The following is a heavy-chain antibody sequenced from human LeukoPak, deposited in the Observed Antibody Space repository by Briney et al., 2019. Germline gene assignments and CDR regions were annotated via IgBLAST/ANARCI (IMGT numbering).Heavy chain of an antibody. CDR1: GFTFSSSN. J-gene: IGHJ3*02. V-gene: IGHV3-48*04. CDR3: ARGMYGPGGFLDAFDI. CDR2: ISSSGSTI. Sequence: GGSLRLSCAASGFTFSSSNMNWVRQAPGKGLEWVSYISSSGSTIYYADSVKGRFTISRDNAKNSLYLQMNSLRAEDTAVYYCARGMYGPGGFLDAFDIWGQGTMVTVSS. D-gene: IGHD2-15*01.